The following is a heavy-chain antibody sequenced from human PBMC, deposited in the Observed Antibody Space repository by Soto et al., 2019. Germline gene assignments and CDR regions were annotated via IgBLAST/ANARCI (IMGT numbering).Heavy chain of an antibody. Sequence: QVQLVQSGAEVKKPGASVKVSCKASGYTFTSYGISWVRQAPGQGLEWMGWISAYNGNTNYAQKLQGRVTMTTDTSTSTVYMELRSLRSDDTAVYYCARDRYCSGGSCYSGVDAFDIWGQGTMVTVSS. CDR1: GYTFTSYG. V-gene: IGHV1-18*01. CDR3: ARDRYCSGGSCYSGVDAFDI. J-gene: IGHJ3*02. CDR2: ISAYNGNT. D-gene: IGHD2-15*01.